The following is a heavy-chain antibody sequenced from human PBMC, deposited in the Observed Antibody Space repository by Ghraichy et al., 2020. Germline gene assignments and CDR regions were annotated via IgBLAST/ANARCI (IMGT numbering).Heavy chain of an antibody. V-gene: IGHV3-21*01. J-gene: IGHJ3*02. D-gene: IGHD2-2*01. CDR2: ISTTSNLI. CDR1: GFTLSDYS. CDR3: VRAPTHGEYRDLDI. Sequence: GGSLRLSCAASGFTLSDYSMNWVRQSPGKGLEWISYISTTSNLIQYADSVRGRFAISRDNTKNSLYLEMNSLRAEDSAMYYCVRAPTHGEYRDLDIWGHGTMVTVSS.